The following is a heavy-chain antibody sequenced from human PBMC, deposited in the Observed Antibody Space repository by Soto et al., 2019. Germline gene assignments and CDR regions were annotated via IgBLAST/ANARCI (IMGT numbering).Heavy chain of an antibody. CDR1: GGLFSVFS. J-gene: IGHJ4*01. Sequence: QVQLVQSGAEVKKPGSSVKVSCETSGGLFSVFSFDWVRQAPGQGLEWMGGVLPITGSTDYAQKFQGRLTITADRSKSTIYMELSRLTPDDTANYYCATIRVRGGPPQFEDGGQGTLISVSS. D-gene: IGHD2-15*01. V-gene: IGHV1-69*06. CDR3: ATIRVRGGPPQFED. CDR2: VLPITGST.